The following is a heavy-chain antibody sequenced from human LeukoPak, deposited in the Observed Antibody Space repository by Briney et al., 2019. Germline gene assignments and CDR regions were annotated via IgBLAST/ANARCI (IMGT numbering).Heavy chain of an antibody. CDR1: GGSISSYY. CDR2: IYYSGST. J-gene: IGHJ3*02. V-gene: IGHV4-59*01. CDR3: ARARRAARGAFDI. D-gene: IGHD6-6*01. Sequence: SETLSLTCTVSGGSISSYYWSWIRQPPGKGLEWIGYIYYSGSTNYNPSLKSRVTISVDTSKNQFSLKLSSVTAADTAVYYCARARRAARGAFDIWGQGTMVTVSS.